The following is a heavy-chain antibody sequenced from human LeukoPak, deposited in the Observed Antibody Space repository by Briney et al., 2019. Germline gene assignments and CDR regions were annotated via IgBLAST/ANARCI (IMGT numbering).Heavy chain of an antibody. CDR2: IGIDRGNT. Sequence: GGSLRLSCTASGFPFMEYSRNWFGQAPGKGREWISYIGIDRGNTKYADSVRGRFTISADKAKNSLYLQMNSLRVEDTAVYYCARDHNYAFDNWGQGTLVSVAS. D-gene: IGHD1-1*01. CDR1: GFPFMEYS. J-gene: IGHJ4*02. CDR3: ARDHNYAFDN. V-gene: IGHV3-48*01.